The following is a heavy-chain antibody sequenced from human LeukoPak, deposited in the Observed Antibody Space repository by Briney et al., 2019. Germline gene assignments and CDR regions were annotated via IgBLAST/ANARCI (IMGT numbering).Heavy chain of an antibody. CDR1: GYTFTSYD. Sequence: ASVKVSCKASGYTFTSYDINRVRQATGQGLEWMGWMNPNSGNTGYAQKFQGRVTMTRNTSISTAYMELSSLRSEDTAVYYCARGSGSYFPDAFDIWGQGTMVTVSS. D-gene: IGHD1-26*01. CDR3: ARGSGSYFPDAFDI. V-gene: IGHV1-8*01. CDR2: MNPNSGNT. J-gene: IGHJ3*02.